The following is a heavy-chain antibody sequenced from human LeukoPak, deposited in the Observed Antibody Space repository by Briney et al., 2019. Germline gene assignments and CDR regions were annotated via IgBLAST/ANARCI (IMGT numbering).Heavy chain of an antibody. J-gene: IGHJ6*02. CDR2: IWYDGSNT. D-gene: IGHD4-17*01. CDR1: GSTFSSYG. Sequence: PGGSLRLSCAASGSTFSSYGMHWVRQAPGKGLEWVAAIWYDGSNTYYADSVKGRFTISRDNSKNTLYLQMNSLRAEDTAVYYCARDGVGYGDYGVYYYYGMDVWGQGTTVTVSS. CDR3: ARDGVGYGDYGVYYYYGMDV. V-gene: IGHV3-33*01.